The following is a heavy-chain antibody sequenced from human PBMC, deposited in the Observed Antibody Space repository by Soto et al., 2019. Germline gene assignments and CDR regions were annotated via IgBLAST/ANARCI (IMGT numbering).Heavy chain of an antibody. V-gene: IGHV4-30-4*01. D-gene: IGHD4-17*01. CDR2: IYYSGST. J-gene: IGHJ4*02. CDR3: ARDLGPTTVTTFFDY. Sequence: SETLSLTCTVSGGSISSGDYYWSWIRQPPGKGLEWIGYIYYSGSTYYNPSLKSRVTISVDTSKNQFSLKLRSVTAADTAVYYCARDLGPTTVTTFFDYWGQGTLVTVSS. CDR1: GGSISSGDYY.